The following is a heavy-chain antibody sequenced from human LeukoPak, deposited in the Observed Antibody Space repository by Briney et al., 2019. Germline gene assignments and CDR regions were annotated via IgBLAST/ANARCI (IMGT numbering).Heavy chain of an antibody. CDR2: ISAYNGNT. D-gene: IGHD6-6*01. CDR1: GYTFTSYG. J-gene: IGHJ4*02. Sequence: GASVKVSCKASGYTFTSYGISWVRQAPGQGLEWMGWISAYNGNTNYAQKLQGRVTMTTDTSTSTAYMELRSLRSDDTAVYYCARGLASSSMGYYFDYWGQGTLVTVSS. V-gene: IGHV1-18*01. CDR3: ARGLASSSMGYYFDY.